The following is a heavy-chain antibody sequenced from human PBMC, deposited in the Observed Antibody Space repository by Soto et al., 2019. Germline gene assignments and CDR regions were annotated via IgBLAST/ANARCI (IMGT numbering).Heavy chain of an antibody. V-gene: IGHV4-4*02. CDR2: IYHSGGT. Sequence: QVHLQESGPGLVEPSGTLSLTCAVSGGSIISTDWWTWVRQPPGKGLEWIGEIYHSGGTNYKPSLCSPLTISLRKSNNHSSLRLTSVTTADTAAYYCASLHATRYTFYGLDVWGAGTTVFVSA. CDR1: GGSIISTDW. D-gene: IGHD5-18*01. J-gene: IGHJ6*04. CDR3: ASLHATRYTFYGLDV.